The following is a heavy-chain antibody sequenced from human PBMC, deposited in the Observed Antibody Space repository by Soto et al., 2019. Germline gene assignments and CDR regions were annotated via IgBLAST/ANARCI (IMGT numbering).Heavy chain of an antibody. Sequence: PSETLSLTCTVSGGSISSGGYYWSWIRQHPGKGLEWIGYIYYSGSTYYNPSLKSRVTISVDTSKNQFSLKLSSVTAADTAVYYCARGLTPPGHSSACSFDYWGQGTLVTVSS. V-gene: IGHV4-31*03. CDR1: GGSISSGGYY. D-gene: IGHD6-19*01. CDR2: IYYSGST. J-gene: IGHJ4*02. CDR3: ARGLTPPGHSSACSFDY.